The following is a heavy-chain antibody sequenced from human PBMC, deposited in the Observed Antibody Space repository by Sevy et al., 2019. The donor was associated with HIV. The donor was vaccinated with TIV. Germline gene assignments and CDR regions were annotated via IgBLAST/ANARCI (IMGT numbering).Heavy chain of an antibody. J-gene: IGHJ4*02. D-gene: IGHD4-4*01. CDR1: GITFSSAW. V-gene: IGHV3-15*01. CDR3: TTDLGFYSSK. Sequence: GGSLRLSCVGSGITFSSAWMSWVRLVPGKGLEWLGRIKSETDGGAADYAAAVKGRFTISRDDSKETLYLQLNSLKTEDTAVYYCTTDLGFYSSKWGQGTLVTVSS. CDR2: IKSETDGGAA.